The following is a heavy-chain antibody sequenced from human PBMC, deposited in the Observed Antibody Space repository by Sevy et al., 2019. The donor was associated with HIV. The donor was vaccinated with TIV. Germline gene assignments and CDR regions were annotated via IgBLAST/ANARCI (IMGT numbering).Heavy chain of an antibody. D-gene: IGHD3-22*01. CDR2: VSGSGGTT. CDR3: ARGLDYDSSGYYWWAFDY. Sequence: GGSLRLSCAASGFTFSNYAMNWVRQAPGKVLEWVSAVSGSGGTTYYADAVKGRFTIYRDNSKDTLFLQMNSLSADDTAIYYCARGLDYDSSGYYWWAFDYWGQGTLVTVSS. J-gene: IGHJ4*02. CDR1: GFTFSNYA. V-gene: IGHV3-23*01.